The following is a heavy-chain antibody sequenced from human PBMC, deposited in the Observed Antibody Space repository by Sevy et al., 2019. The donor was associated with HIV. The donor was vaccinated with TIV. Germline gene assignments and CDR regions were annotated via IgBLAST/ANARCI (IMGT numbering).Heavy chain of an antibody. V-gene: IGHV4-59*01. CDR3: ARGKVLTDY. CDR2: ISHSGST. Sequence: SETLSLTCNVSGDSISDYYWSWIRQSPWKGLEWIGYISHSGSTNHTPSLKRRVTLSADTSKNQISLKLTFVTAADTAVYYCARGKVLTDYWGQGTLVTVSS. CDR1: GDSISDYY. J-gene: IGHJ4*02.